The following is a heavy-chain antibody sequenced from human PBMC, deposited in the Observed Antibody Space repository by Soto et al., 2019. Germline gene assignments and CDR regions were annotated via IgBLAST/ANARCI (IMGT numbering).Heavy chain of an antibody. J-gene: IGHJ4*02. D-gene: IGHD2-21*02. V-gene: IGHV3-33*01. CDR1: GFTFSSYG. CDR3: ARDRICGGDCNYFDY. CDR2: IWYDGSNK. Sequence: PGGSLRLSCAASGFTFSSYGIHWVRQAPGKGLEWVAVIWYDGSNKYYADSVKGRFTISRDNSKNTLYLQMNSLRAEDTAVYYCARDRICGGDCNYFDYWGQGTLVTVSS.